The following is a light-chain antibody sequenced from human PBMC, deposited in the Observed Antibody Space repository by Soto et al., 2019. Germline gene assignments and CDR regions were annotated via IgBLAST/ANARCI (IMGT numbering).Light chain of an antibody. Sequence: DIHMTQSPSTLSGCVLGIVTTTFLASQSISSWLAWYQQKPGKAPKLLIYAASTLQSGVPSRFSGSGSGTDFTLTISCLQSEDFATYYCQQYYSYPRTFGQGTKVDI. CDR1: QSISSW. CDR3: QQYYSYPRT. J-gene: IGKJ1*01. CDR2: AAS. V-gene: IGKV1-5*01.